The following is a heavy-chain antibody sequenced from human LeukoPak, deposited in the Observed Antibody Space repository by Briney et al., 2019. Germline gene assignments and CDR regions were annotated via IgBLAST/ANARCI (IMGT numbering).Heavy chain of an antibody. Sequence: SETLSLTCTVSGGSISSYYWSWIRQPPGKGLEWIGYIYYSGSTYYNPSLKSRVTISVDTSKNQFSLKLNSVTAADTAVYYCARHGGYCSSTSCFEYFQYWGQGTLVTVPS. CDR1: GGSISSYY. J-gene: IGHJ1*01. CDR3: ARHGGYCSSTSCFEYFQY. D-gene: IGHD2-2*01. CDR2: IYYSGST. V-gene: IGHV4-59*08.